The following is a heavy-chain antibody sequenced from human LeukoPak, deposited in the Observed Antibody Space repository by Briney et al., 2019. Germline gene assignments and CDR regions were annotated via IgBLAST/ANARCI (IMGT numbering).Heavy chain of an antibody. J-gene: IGHJ4*02. CDR3: AKDWGYTTMVSYYFDY. CDR2: IWYDGNNK. CDR1: GFTFSGYG. D-gene: IGHD5-18*01. Sequence: GGSLRPSCAASGFTFSGYGMHWVRQAPDKGLEWVAVIWYDGNNKYYADSVKGRFTISRDNSKNTLYLQMNSLRVEDTAVYYCAKDWGYTTMVSYYFDYWGQGALVTVSS. V-gene: IGHV3-33*06.